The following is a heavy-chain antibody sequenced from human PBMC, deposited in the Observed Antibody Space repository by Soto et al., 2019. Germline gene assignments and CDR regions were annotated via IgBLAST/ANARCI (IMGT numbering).Heavy chain of an antibody. J-gene: IGHJ4*02. CDR3: ARAGSSSRRLPAV. D-gene: IGHD6-6*01. CDR2: ISYDGSNK. Sequence: GRSLRLSYTAAGCTFSSYGMHWVRQAPGKGLEWVAVISYDGSNKYYADSVKGRFTISRDNAKNSLYLQMNSLRDEDTAVYYCARAGSSSRRLPAVWGQGPLVTVSS. V-gene: IGHV3-30*03. CDR1: GCTFSSYG.